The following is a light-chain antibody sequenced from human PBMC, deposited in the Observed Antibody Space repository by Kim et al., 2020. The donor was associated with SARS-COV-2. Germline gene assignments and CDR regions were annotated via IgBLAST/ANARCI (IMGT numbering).Light chain of an antibody. CDR3: QSYDSSNPYWV. CDR1: SGSIASNY. CDR2: EDN. J-gene: IGLJ3*02. V-gene: IGLV6-57*03. Sequence: VTISCTRSSGSIASNYVQWYQQRPGSAPTTVIYEDNQRPSGVPDRFSGSIDSSSNSASLTISGLKTEDEADYYCQSYDSSNPYWVFGGGTKLTVL.